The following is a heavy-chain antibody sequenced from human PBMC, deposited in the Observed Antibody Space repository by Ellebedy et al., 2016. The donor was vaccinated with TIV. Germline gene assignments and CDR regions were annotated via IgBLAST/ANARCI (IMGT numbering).Heavy chain of an antibody. CDR3: ARRSRGPSYYFDY. J-gene: IGHJ4*02. Sequence: GESLKISCVASGFIFSSYYMTWVRQAPGKGMEWISYISGSGGMMDHADSVKGRFTISRDNAKTSLYLQLSSLRAEATAVYYCARRSRGPSYYFDYWGQGALVTVSS. D-gene: IGHD3-10*01. V-gene: IGHV3-48*03. CDR2: ISGSGGMM. CDR1: GFIFSSYY.